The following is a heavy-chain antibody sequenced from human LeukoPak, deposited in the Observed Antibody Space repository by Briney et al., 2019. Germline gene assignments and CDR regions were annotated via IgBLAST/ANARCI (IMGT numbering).Heavy chain of an antibody. CDR3: ARDLYDYGSY. CDR2: IYSGGTT. Sequence: GGSLRLSCAASGFTVSSTYMSWVRQAPGKGLEWVSVIYSGGTTYYADSVKGRFTISRDNSKNTLYLQMNSLRTEDTAVYYCARDLYDYGSYWGQGTLVTVSS. CDR1: GFTVSSTY. V-gene: IGHV3-66*01. D-gene: IGHD4/OR15-4a*01. J-gene: IGHJ4*02.